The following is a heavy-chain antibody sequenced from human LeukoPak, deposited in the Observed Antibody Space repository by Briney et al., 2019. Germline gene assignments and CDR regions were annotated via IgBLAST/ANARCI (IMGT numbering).Heavy chain of an antibody. CDR1: GFTFSSYA. CDR2: ICGSGGST. D-gene: IGHD6-19*01. CDR3: AKDWNIAVACFDY. J-gene: IGHJ4*02. Sequence: GGSLRLSCAASGFTFSSYAMSWVRQAPGKGPEWVSAICGSGGSTYYADSVKGRFTISRDNSKNTLYLQMNSLRAEDTAVYYCAKDWNIAVACFDYWGQGTLVTVST. V-gene: IGHV3-23*01.